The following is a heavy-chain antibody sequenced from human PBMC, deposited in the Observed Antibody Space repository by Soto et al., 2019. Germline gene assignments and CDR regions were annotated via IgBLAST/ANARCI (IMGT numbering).Heavy chain of an antibody. CDR1: AYTFTSYA. CDR3: ARAWVVVTAPDY. Sequence: QVQLVQSGAEEKKPGASVKVSCKASAYTFTSYAMHWVRQAPGQRLEWMGWINAGNGNTKYSQKFQGRVTITRDTSASTAYMELSSLRSEDTAVYYCARAWVVVTAPDYWGQGTLVTVSS. CDR2: INAGNGNT. V-gene: IGHV1-3*05. D-gene: IGHD2-21*02. J-gene: IGHJ4*02.